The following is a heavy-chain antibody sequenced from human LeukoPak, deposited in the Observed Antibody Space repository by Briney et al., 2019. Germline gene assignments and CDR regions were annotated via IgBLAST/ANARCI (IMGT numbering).Heavy chain of an antibody. D-gene: IGHD3-22*01. CDR3: GRAGVYSASSGYGPDR. CDR1: GFSVSNNY. CDR2: IHSGGET. Sequence: GGSLRLSCAASGFSVSNNYMTWVRQAPGKGLEWVPVIHSGGETYYTDSVEGRFTISRDNSKNTLYLQMNSLRAEDTAVYYCGRAGVYSASSGYGPDRWGQGTLVTVSS. J-gene: IGHJ5*02. V-gene: IGHV3-53*01.